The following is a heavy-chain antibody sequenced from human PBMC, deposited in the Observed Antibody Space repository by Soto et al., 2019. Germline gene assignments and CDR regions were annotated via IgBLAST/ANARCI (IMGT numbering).Heavy chain of an antibody. D-gene: IGHD6-19*01. Sequence: QVQLVQSGAEVKKPGSSVKVSCKASGGTFSSYAISWVRQAPGQGLEWLGGIIPIFGTANYAQKFQGRVTITADESTSTAYMELSSLRSEDTAVYYCARPPEGAVAAMYYFDYWGQGTLVTVSS. CDR1: GGTFSSYA. CDR2: IIPIFGTA. V-gene: IGHV1-69*12. CDR3: ARPPEGAVAAMYYFDY. J-gene: IGHJ4*02.